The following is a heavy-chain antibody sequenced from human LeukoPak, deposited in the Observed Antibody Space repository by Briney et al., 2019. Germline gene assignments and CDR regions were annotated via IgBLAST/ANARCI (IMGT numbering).Heavy chain of an antibody. CDR2: ISSSGSTI. J-gene: IGHJ4*02. V-gene: IGHV3-48*03. CDR1: GFPFSSYE. CDR3: ARAQYYYDSSGIDY. Sequence: GGSLRLSCAASGFPFSSYEMNWVRQAPGKGLEWVSYISSSGSTIYYADSVKGRFTISRDNAKNSLYLQMNSLRAEDTAVYYCARAQYYYDSSGIDYWGQGTLVTVSS. D-gene: IGHD3-22*01.